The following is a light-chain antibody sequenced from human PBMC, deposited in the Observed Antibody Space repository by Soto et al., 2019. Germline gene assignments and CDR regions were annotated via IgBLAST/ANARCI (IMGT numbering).Light chain of an antibody. V-gene: IGKV3-20*01. CDR2: DAS. Sequence: EIMMTQSPATPSVSPVERATLPCSASQTVRNNYLAWYQQKPGQAPRLLIYDASSRATGIPDRFSGGGSGTDFTLTISRLEPEDFAVYYCQQFSSYPRTFGGGTKVDIK. CDR3: QQFSSYPRT. J-gene: IGKJ4*01. CDR1: QTVRNNY.